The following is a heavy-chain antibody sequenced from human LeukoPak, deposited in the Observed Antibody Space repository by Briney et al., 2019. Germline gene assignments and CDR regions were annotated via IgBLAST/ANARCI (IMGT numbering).Heavy chain of an antibody. Sequence: GGSLRLSCAASGFTFSSYAMHWVRQAPGKGLEWVAVISYDGSNKYYADSVKGRFTISRDNSKNTLYLQMNSLRAEDTAGYYCAREGNVVVPAGLDYWGQGTLVTVSS. D-gene: IGHD2-2*01. V-gene: IGHV3-30-3*01. CDR3: AREGNVVVPAGLDY. CDR2: ISYDGSNK. J-gene: IGHJ4*02. CDR1: GFTFSSYA.